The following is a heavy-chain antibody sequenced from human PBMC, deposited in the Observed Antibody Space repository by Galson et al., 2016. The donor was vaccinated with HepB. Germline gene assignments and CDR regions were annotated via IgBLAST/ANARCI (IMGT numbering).Heavy chain of an antibody. J-gene: IGHJ3*01. CDR3: ARDSIVGATESADY. V-gene: IGHV3-33*01. CDR2: IWYDGSNK. Sequence: SLRLSCAASGFTFSSYGMLWVRQAPGKGLEWVAVIWYDGSNKYYADSVKGRFTISRDNSKNTLYLQMNSLRAEDTAVYYCARDSIVGATESADYWGQGTMVTVSS. D-gene: IGHD1-26*01. CDR1: GFTFSSYG.